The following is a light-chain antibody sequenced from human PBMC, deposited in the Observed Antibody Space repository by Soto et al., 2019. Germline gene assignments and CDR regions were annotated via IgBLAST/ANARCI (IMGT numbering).Light chain of an antibody. Sequence: EIVMTQFPATLSVSPGERATLSCRASQSVHSALAWYQQKPGQAPRVLIYDASIRATGIPARFSGSGSGTDFTLTIRSLQSEDFAVYYCQQYGDWPPLTFGGGTKVEI. CDR2: DAS. CDR3: QQYGDWPPLT. J-gene: IGKJ4*01. V-gene: IGKV3-15*01. CDR1: QSVHSA.